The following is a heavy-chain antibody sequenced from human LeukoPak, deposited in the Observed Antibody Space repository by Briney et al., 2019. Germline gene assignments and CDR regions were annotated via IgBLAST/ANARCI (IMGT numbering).Heavy chain of an antibody. CDR1: GYTFTSYA. CDR2: INAGNGNT. CDR3: ARGAPARYFDWLSLYYYYGMDV. J-gene: IGHJ6*02. D-gene: IGHD3-9*01. Sequence: ASVKVSCKASGYTFTSYAMHWVRQAPGQRLEWMGWINAGNGNTKYSQKFQGRVTMTRNTSISTAYMELSSLRSEDTAVYYCARGAPARYFDWLSLYYYYGMDVWGQGTTVTVSS. V-gene: IGHV1-3*01.